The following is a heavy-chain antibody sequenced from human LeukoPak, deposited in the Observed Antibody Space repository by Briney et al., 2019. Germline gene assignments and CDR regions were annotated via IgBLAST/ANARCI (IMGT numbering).Heavy chain of an antibody. Sequence: SETLSLTCTVSGGSISSYYWSWIRQPPGKGLEWIGYIYYSGSTNYNPSLKSRVTISVDTSKNQFSLKLSSVTAADTAVYCCARTQYGGYVNYWGQGTLVTVSS. V-gene: IGHV4-59*08. D-gene: IGHD4/OR15-4a*01. J-gene: IGHJ4*02. CDR2: IYYSGST. CDR3: ARTQYGGYVNY. CDR1: GGSISSYY.